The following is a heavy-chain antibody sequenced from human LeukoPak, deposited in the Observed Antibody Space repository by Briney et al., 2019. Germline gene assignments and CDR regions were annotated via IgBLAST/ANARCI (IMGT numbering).Heavy chain of an antibody. D-gene: IGHD3-3*01. J-gene: IGHJ4*02. CDR3: AREKSTVLGVLIKYYFDY. CDR1: GFSVSSCYS. V-gene: IGHV4-38-2*02. Sequence: SETLSLTCAVSGFSVSSCYSWAWIRQPPGKGLEWIGSFHHRGTTYYNPSLRGRVTISQDTSKSQFALTLRSVSAADTAVYYCAREKSTVLGVLIKYYFDYWGQGALVTVST. CDR2: FHHRGTT.